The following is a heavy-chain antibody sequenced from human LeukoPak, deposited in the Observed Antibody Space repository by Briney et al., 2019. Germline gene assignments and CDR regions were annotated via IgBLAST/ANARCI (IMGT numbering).Heavy chain of an antibody. Sequence: PGGSLRLSCAASGFTFSSYWMSWARQAPGKGLEWVANIKQDGSEKYYVDSVKGRFTISRDNAKNSLYLQMNSLRAEDTAVYYCARLGSGSYDAFDIWGQGTMVTVSS. CDR2: IKQDGSEK. CDR3: ARLGSGSYDAFDI. J-gene: IGHJ3*02. D-gene: IGHD3-10*01. V-gene: IGHV3-7*05. CDR1: GFTFSSYW.